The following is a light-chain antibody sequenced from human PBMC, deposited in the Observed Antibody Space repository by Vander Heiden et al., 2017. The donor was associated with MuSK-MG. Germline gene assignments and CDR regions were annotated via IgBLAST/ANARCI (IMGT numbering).Light chain of an antibody. CDR1: SSNIGAGYD. Sequence: QSVLTQPPSVSGAPGQRVTISCTGSSSNIGAGYDVHWYQQLPGTAPKLLIYGNSNRPSGVPDRFSCSKSGTSASLAITGLQAEDEADDYCQSYDSSLSGNWVFGGGTKLTVL. V-gene: IGLV1-40*01. J-gene: IGLJ3*02. CDR3: QSYDSSLSGNWV. CDR2: GNS.